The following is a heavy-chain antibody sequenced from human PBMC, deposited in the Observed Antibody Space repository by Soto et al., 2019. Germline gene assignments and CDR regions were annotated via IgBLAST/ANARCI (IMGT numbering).Heavy chain of an antibody. CDR3: ARPVSGGFEY. V-gene: IGHV4-59*01. CDR1: GDSLTRNY. Sequence: SETLSLTCTVSGDSLTRNYWSWIRQSPGKGLEWLAFIHNGQTTDYNPSLVGRVSVSVDTSKSQLSLNLNSVTAADTAVYYCARPVSGGFEYWGQGLLVTVSS. J-gene: IGHJ4*01. CDR2: IHNGQTT.